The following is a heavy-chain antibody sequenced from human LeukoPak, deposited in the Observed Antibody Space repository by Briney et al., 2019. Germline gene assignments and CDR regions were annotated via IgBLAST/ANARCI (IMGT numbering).Heavy chain of an antibody. CDR2: INSDGSWT. V-gene: IGHV3-74*01. J-gene: IGHJ4*02. CDR1: GNYW. D-gene: IGHD2/OR15-2a*01. CDR3: VSFYETY. Sequence: GSLRLSCAASGNYWMHRVRQAPGKGLVWVSHINSDGSWTSYADSVKGRFTISKDNAKNTAYLQMNSLRAEDTAVYYCVSFYETYWGRGTLVTVS.